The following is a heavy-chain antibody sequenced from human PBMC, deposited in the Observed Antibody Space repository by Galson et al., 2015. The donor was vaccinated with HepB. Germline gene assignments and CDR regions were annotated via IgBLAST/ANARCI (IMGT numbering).Heavy chain of an antibody. Sequence: SLRLSCAASGFTFSSYAMHWVRQAPGKGLEWVAVISYDGSNKYYADSVKGRFTISRDNSKNTLYLQMNSLRAEDTAVYYCARGRFGGVYYDSSGRYYYFDYWGQGTVVTVSS. J-gene: IGHJ4*02. CDR1: GFTFSSYA. V-gene: IGHV3-30*04. D-gene: IGHD3-22*01. CDR3: ARGRFGGVYYDSSGRYYYFDY. CDR2: ISYDGSNK.